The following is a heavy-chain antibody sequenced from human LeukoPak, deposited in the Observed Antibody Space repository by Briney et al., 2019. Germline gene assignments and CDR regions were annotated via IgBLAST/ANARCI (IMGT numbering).Heavy chain of an antibody. CDR1: GGSISSYY. V-gene: IGHV4-4*07. CDR2: IYTSGST. Sequence: SETLSLTCTVSGGSISSYYWSWIRQPAGKGLEWIGRIYTSGSTNYNPSLKSRVTMSVDTSKNQFSLKLSSVTAADTAVYYCARVYYSNSCDYWYFDLWGRGTLVTVSS. J-gene: IGHJ2*01. D-gene: IGHD6-13*01. CDR3: ARVYYSNSCDYWYFDL.